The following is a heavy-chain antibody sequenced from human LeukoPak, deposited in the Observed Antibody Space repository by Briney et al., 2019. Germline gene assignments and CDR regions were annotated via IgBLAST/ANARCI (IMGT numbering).Heavy chain of an antibody. CDR2: ISAYNGNT. D-gene: IGHD3-22*01. J-gene: IGHJ4*02. CDR3: ARAMIVVGAFDY. V-gene: IGHV1-18*01. Sequence: ASVKVSCKASGYTFTSYGISWVRQAPGQGLEWMGWISAYNGNTNYAQKLQGRVTMTTDTSTSTAYMELRSLRSEDTAVYYCARAMIVVGAFDYWGQGTLVTVSS. CDR1: GYTFTSYG.